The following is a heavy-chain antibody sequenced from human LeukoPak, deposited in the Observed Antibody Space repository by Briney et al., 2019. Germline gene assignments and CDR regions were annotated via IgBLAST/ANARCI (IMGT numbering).Heavy chain of an antibody. CDR3: ARGVDSYGSDAFDI. D-gene: IGHD5-18*01. CDR2: MNPNSGNT. CDR1: GYTFTSYD. J-gene: IGHJ3*02. V-gene: IGHV1-8*01. Sequence: ASVKVSCKASGYTFTSYDINWVRQATGQGLEWMGWMNPNSGNTGYAQQFQGRVTMTRNTSISTAYMELSSLRSEDTAVYYCARGVDSYGSDAFDIWGQGTMVTVSS.